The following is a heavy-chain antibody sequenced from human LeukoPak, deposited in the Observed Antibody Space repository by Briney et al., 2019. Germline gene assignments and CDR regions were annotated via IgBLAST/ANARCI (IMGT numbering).Heavy chain of an antibody. CDR2: ISKSSTYI. D-gene: IGHD3-22*01. CDR1: GFTFSTYS. V-gene: IGHV3-21*03. Sequence: GGSLRLSCAASGFTFSTYSMNWVRQAPGKGLEWVSSISKSSTYIYYADSVKGRFTISRDNSKNTLYLQMNSLKTEDTAVYYCTTAPIAYYYDSSGPLFDYWGQGTLVTVSS. J-gene: IGHJ4*02. CDR3: TTAPIAYYYDSSGPLFDY.